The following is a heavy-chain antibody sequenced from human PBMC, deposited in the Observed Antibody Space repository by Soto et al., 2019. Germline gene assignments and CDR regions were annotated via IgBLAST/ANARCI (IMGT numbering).Heavy chain of an antibody. D-gene: IGHD3-10*01. Sequence: PSETLSLTCAVSGGSISSYYWSWIRQPPGKGLGWIGYIYYSGSTNYNPSLKSRVTISVDTSKNQFSLKLSSVTAADTAVYYCARQKMAYYGSGSSNNWFDPWGQGTLVTVSS. CDR2: IYYSGST. J-gene: IGHJ5*02. V-gene: IGHV4-59*08. CDR3: ARQKMAYYGSGSSNNWFDP. CDR1: GGSISSYY.